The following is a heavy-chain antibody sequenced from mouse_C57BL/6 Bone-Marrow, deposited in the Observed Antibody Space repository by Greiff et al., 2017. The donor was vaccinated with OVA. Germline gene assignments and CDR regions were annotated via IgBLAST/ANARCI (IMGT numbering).Heavy chain of an antibody. D-gene: IGHD4-1*01. CDR1: GFTFSSYA. J-gene: IGHJ1*03. CDR3: ARGPLTGTWYFDV. CDR2: ISDGGSYT. Sequence: EVKLVESGGGLVKPGGSLKLSCAASGFTFSSYAMSWVRQTPEKRLEWVATISDGGSYTYYPDNVKGRFTISRDNAKNNLYLQMSHLKSEDTAMYYCARGPLTGTWYFDVWGTGTTVTVSS. V-gene: IGHV5-4*03.